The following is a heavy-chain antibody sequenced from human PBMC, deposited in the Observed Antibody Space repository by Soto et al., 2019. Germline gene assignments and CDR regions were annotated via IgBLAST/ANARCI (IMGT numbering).Heavy chain of an antibody. CDR3: ARDGEV. V-gene: IGHV4-61*08. CDR1: GDSVTSGDYY. J-gene: IGHJ4*02. D-gene: IGHD3-3*01. CDR2: IYNIGST. Sequence: QVQLQESGPGLVKPSETLSLTCTVSGDSVTSGDYYWNWIRQPPGKGLEWIGYIYNIGSTNYNPSLKSRVTISVDTSNHQFSLTLTSVTAADTAVYYCARDGEVWGQGTLVTVSS.